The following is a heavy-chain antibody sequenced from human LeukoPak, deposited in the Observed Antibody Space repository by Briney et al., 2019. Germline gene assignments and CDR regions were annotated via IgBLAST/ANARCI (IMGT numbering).Heavy chain of an antibody. CDR2: IVSKGNSYTT. CDR1: GFTFSDYY. Sequence: GGSLRLSCAASGFTFSDYYMHWVRQAPGKGLEWVGRIVSKGNSYTTEYAASVKDRFTISRDDSKNSLYLQMNSLKTEDTAVYYCARGCDYEPFDYWGQGTLVTVSS. V-gene: IGHV3-72*01. D-gene: IGHD3-16*01. J-gene: IGHJ4*02. CDR3: ARGCDYEPFDY.